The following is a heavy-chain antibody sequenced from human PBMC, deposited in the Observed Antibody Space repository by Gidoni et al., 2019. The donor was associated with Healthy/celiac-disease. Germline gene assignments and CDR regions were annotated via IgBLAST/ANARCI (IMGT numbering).Heavy chain of an antibody. D-gene: IGHD5-18*01. Sequence: EVQLVESGGGLVQPGRSLRLSCAASGFTFDDYAMHWVRQAPGKGLEWVSGIRWNSGSIGYADSVKGRFTISRDNAKNSLYLQMNSLRAEDTALYYCAKDMDESVDTAMVVDYWGQGTLVTVSS. J-gene: IGHJ4*02. CDR3: AKDMDESVDTAMVVDY. V-gene: IGHV3-9*01. CDR2: IRWNSGSI. CDR1: GFTFDDYA.